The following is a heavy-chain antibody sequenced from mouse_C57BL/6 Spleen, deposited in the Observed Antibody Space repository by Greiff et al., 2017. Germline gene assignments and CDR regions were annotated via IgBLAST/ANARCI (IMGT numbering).Heavy chain of an antibody. CDR1: GFNIKDDY. J-gene: IGHJ4*01. CDR2: IDPENGDT. Sequence: EVQLKESGAELVRPGASVKLSCTASGFNIKDDYMHWVKQRPEQGLEWIGWIDPENGDTEYASKFQGKATITADTSSNTAYLQLSSLTSEDTAVYYCTRGSAMDYWGQGTSVTVSS. CDR3: TRGSAMDY. V-gene: IGHV14-4*01.